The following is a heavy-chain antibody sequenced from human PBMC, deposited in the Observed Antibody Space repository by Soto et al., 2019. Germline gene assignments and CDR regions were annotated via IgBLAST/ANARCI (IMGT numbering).Heavy chain of an antibody. V-gene: IGHV1-8*01. CDR1: GYTFTSYD. J-gene: IGHJ4*02. Sequence: QVQLVQSGAEMKKPGASVKVSCEASGYTFTSYDINWARQATGQELEGMGRMNPNIGNTGTAQKFQGRVTMTRNNSKSKAYMELISLRYKDAAVYYCARGRNLGRGGLRYWGQGTQVTDST. CDR2: MNPNIGNT. D-gene: IGHD1-1*01. CDR3: ARGRNLGRGGLRY.